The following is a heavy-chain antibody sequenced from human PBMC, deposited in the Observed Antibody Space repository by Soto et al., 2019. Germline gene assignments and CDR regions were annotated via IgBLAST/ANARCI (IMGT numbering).Heavy chain of an antibody. J-gene: IGHJ6*02. CDR1: GYTFTSYA. V-gene: IGHV1-3*01. CDR3: ARDLWSGYSSSSFYYYGMDV. Sequence: GASVKVSCKASGYTFTSYAVHWVRPAPGQRLEWMGWINAGNGNTKYSQKFQGRVTITRDTSASTAYMELSSLRSEDTAVYYCARDLWSGYSSSSFYYYGMDVWGQGTTVTVSS. D-gene: IGHD6-6*01. CDR2: INAGNGNT.